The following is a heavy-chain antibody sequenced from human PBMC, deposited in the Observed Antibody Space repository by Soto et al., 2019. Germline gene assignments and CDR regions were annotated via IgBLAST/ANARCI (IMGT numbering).Heavy chain of an antibody. J-gene: IGHJ3*01. CDR2: ISIGSGSI. Sequence: EVQLVESGGGLVQPGGSRRVSCADSGFSFSNYAMNWVRQAPGKGLEWVSYISIGSGSIFYADSVKGRFTISRDDAKNSLYMQVNTLRDEVTAVYYCVRDDRWAFDFWGQGTMVTVSS. D-gene: IGHD3-22*01. CDR3: VRDDRWAFDF. CDR1: GFSFSNYA. V-gene: IGHV3-48*02.